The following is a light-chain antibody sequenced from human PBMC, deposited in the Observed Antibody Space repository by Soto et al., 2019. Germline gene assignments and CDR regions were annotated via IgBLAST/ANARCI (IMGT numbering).Light chain of an antibody. CDR2: AAS. Sequence: DIQMTQSPSSLSASVGDRVTITCRASQDIIDYLAWYQQKPGKAPTLLIYAASTVASGVPSRFSGSGSGTDFTLTISSLQPEDVATYYCQKYNSAPQTFGPGTKVEIK. CDR3: QKYNSAPQT. CDR1: QDIIDY. V-gene: IGKV1-27*01. J-gene: IGKJ1*01.